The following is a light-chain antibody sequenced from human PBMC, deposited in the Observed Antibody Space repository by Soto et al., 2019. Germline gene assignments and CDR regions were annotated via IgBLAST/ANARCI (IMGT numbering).Light chain of an antibody. CDR2: DVS. CDR1: SSDVGAYNS. J-gene: IGLJ1*01. V-gene: IGLV2-14*01. Sequence: QSVLTQPASVSGSPGQSIAISCTGTSSDVGAYNSVSWYQQYPGKAPKLMIHDVSNRPSGVSDRFSGSKSGNTASLTISGLQAEDEGDYYCSSYTSSSSYLFGSGTKLTVL. CDR3: SSYTSSSSYL.